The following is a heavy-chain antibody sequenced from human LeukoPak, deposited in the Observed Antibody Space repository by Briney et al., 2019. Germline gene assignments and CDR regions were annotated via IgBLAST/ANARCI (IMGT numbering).Heavy chain of an antibody. J-gene: IGHJ6*02. V-gene: IGHV1-8*01. D-gene: IGHD6-19*01. Sequence: ASVKVSCKASGYTFTSYDINWVRQATGQGLEWMGWMNPNSGNTGYAQKFQGRVTMTRNTSISTAYMELSSLRSEDTAVYYCARGGGSGWFYYYYGIDVWGQGTTVTVSS. CDR2: MNPNSGNT. CDR3: ARGGGSGWFYYYYGIDV. CDR1: GYTFTSYD.